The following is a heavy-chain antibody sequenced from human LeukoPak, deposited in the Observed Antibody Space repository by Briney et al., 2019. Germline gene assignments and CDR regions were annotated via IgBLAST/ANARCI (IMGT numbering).Heavy chain of an antibody. J-gene: IGHJ6*03. CDR2: ISAYNGNT. D-gene: IGHD2-2*01. CDR3: ARDLAPIVVVPAAYGSYYYYMDV. Sequence: GASVKVSCKASGYTFTSYGISWVRQAPGQGLEWMGWISAYNGNTNYAQKLQGRVTMTTDTSTSTAYMELRSLRSDDTAVYYCARDLAPIVVVPAAYGSYYYYMDVWGKGTTVTISS. V-gene: IGHV1-18*01. CDR1: GYTFTSYG.